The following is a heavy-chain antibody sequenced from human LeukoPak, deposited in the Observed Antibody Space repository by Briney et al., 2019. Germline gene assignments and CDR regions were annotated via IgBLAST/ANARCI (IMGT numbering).Heavy chain of an antibody. CDR2: INHSGST. CDR1: GFTFSSYN. J-gene: IGHJ4*02. D-gene: IGHD3-22*01. V-gene: IGHV4-34*01. CDR3: ASGYDSSGRDH. Sequence: GSLRLSCAASGFTFSSYNMNWVRQAPGKGLEWIGEINHSGSTNYNPSLKSRVTISVDTSKNQFSLKLSSVTAADTAVYYCASGYDSSGRDHWGQGTLVTVSS.